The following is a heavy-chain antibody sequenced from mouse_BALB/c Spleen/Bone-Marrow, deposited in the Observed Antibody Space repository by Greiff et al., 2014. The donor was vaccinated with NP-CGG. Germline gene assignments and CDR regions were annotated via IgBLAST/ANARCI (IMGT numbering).Heavy chain of an antibody. V-gene: IGHV1S81*02. CDR3: TRSGYYGYGWYFDV. CDR2: INPSNDTP. D-gene: IGHD1-2*01. J-gene: IGHJ1*01. Sequence: VQLQQSGAELVKPGASVKLSCRVSGYTFTNYFVYWVKQRPGQGLEWIGEINPSNDTPNFNEKFKCKATLTVDKSSSTAYMQLSSLTSEDSAVYYCTRSGYYGYGWYFDVWGAGTTVTVSS. CDR1: GYTFTNYF.